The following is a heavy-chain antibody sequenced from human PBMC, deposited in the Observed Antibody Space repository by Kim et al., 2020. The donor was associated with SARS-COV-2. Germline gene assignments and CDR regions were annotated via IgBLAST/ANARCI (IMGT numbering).Heavy chain of an antibody. CDR3: ADRRGIFYYGSWSYYKTPGFFQH. CDR2: IYWDDEK. D-gene: IGHD3-10*01. V-gene: IGHV2-5*02. Sequence: SGPTLVKPTQTLTLTCTFSGFSLSTSGVGVGWIRQPPGKALEWLALIYWDDEKRYSPSLKSRLTIIKDTSKNQVVLIMTNMDPVDTATYYCADRRGIFYYGSWSYYKTPGFFQHWGQGTLDIVSS. J-gene: IGHJ1*01. CDR1: GFSLSTSGVG.